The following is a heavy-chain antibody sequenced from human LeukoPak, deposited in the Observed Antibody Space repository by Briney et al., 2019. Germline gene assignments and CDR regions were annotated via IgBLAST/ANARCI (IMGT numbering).Heavy chain of an antibody. CDR3: ARPAYGSGSYSGFEY. D-gene: IGHD3-10*01. CDR2: IYYSGST. CDR1: GGSISSSSYY. V-gene: IGHV4-39*01. J-gene: IGHJ4*02. Sequence: SETLSLTCTVSGGSISSSSYYWGWIRQPPGKGLEWIGTIYYSGSTYYNPSLKSRVTISEDTSKNQFSLKLSSVTAADTAVYYCARPAYGSGSYSGFEYWGQGTLVTVSS.